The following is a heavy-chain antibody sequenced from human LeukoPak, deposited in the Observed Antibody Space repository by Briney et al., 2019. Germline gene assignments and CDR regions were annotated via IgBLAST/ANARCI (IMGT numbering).Heavy chain of an antibody. CDR1: GYTFTSYG. CDR3: AREMYGDYVSYYYYGMDV. CDR2: ISAYNGNT. J-gene: IGHJ6*02. D-gene: IGHD4-17*01. V-gene: IGHV1-18*01. Sequence: GASVKVSCKASGYTFTSYGTSWVRQAPGQGLEWMGWISAYNGNTNYAQKLQGRVTMTTDTSTSTAYMELRSLRSDDTAVYYCAREMYGDYVSYYYYGMDVWGQGTTVTVSS.